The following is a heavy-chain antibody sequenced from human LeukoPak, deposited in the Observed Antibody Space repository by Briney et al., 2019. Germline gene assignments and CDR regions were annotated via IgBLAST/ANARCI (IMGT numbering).Heavy chain of an antibody. CDR2: IGNKASSYAT. CDR3: RIYDTTTFTTY. J-gene: IGHJ4*02. D-gene: IGHD2/OR15-2a*01. Sequence: GGSLRLSCAAFGFTFSGSVIHWVRQASGKGLQWVGRIGNKASSYATVYPASVKGRFTISRDDSKNTAFLQMNSLKTEDTAHYYCRIYDTTTFTTYWGQGTLVTVSS. CDR1: GFTFSGSV. V-gene: IGHV3-73*01.